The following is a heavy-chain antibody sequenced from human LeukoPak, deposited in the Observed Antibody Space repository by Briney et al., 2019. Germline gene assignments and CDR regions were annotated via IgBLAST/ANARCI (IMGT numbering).Heavy chain of an antibody. J-gene: IGHJ4*02. V-gene: IGHV3-7*01. Sequence: GGSLRLSCAASGLTFISNWMHWVRQAPGKGLEWVANIKQDGSEKDFVDSLKGRFTISRDNAKNSVYLQMNSLRVDDTAVYYCARIGYSSSSFDYWGQGTLVIVSS. CDR3: ARIGYSSSSFDY. CDR2: IKQDGSEK. CDR1: GLTFISNW. D-gene: IGHD6-6*01.